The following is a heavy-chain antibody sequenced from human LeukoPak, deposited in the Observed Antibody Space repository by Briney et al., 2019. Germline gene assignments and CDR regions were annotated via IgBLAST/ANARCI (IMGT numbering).Heavy chain of an antibody. CDR2: ISADNGNT. CDR3: GRVPCSSSPPWDYYYYMDV. J-gene: IGHJ6*03. Sequence: ASVKVSCKASGYIFINYGIGWVRQAPGQGLEWMGWISADNGNTDYAQKVQGRVTMTTDASTTTAYMELRSLRSDDSAVYYCGRVPCSSSPPWDYYYYMDVWGKGTTVTVSS. V-gene: IGHV1-18*01. D-gene: IGHD6-6*01. CDR1: GYIFINYG.